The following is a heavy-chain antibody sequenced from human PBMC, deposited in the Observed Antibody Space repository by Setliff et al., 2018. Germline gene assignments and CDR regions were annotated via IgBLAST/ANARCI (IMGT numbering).Heavy chain of an antibody. CDR2: IYPGNADT. J-gene: IGHJ5*02. CDR3: ARRGERFFNCLDP. D-gene: IGHD2-21*01. Sequence: PGESLKISCKGSGYSFTDYWIAWVRQTPGKGLEWMGTIYPGNADTRYSPSFQGQVTISTDTSINTAFLQWNNLKASDTAVDYCARRGERFFNCLDPWGQGTLVTVSS. V-gene: IGHV5-51*01. CDR1: GYSFTDYW.